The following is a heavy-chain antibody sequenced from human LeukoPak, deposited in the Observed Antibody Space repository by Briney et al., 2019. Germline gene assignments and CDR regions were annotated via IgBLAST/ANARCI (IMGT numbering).Heavy chain of an antibody. V-gene: IGHV1-46*01. D-gene: IGHD6-19*01. Sequence: AASVKVSCKASGYTFTSYYMHWVRQAPGQRLEWMGRINPSGGTTTYAQKFQGRVTTTGDTSASTVHMELSSLRPEDTAVYYCASHSSGWQQTFFDYWGQGTLVTVFS. CDR3: ASHSSGWQQTFFDY. CDR1: GYTFTSYY. CDR2: INPSGGTT. J-gene: IGHJ4*02.